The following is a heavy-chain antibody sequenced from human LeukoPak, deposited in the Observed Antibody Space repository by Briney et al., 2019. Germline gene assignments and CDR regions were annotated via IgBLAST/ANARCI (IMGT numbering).Heavy chain of an antibody. D-gene: IGHD2-2*01. J-gene: IGHJ3*02. Sequence: SETLSLTCTVSGGSISSYYWSWIRQPPGKGLEWIGYIYYSGSTNYNPSLTSRVTISVDTSKNQFSLKLSSVTAADTAVYYCARICSSTSCYFDAFDIWGQGTMVTVSS. CDR1: GGSISSYY. V-gene: IGHV4-59*01. CDR3: ARICSSTSCYFDAFDI. CDR2: IYYSGST.